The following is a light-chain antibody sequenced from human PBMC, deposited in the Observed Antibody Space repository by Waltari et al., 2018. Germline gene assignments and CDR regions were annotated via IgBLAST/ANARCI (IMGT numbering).Light chain of an antibody. Sequence: SYELTQPSSVSVSPGQTARITCSGDVLAKKYARWFQQKPGQAPVLVIYKDSERPSGIPGRFSGSSSGTTVTLTISGAQVEDEADYYCYSAAVRVFGGGTKLTVL. CDR2: KDS. CDR3: YSAAVRV. V-gene: IGLV3-27*01. J-gene: IGLJ3*02. CDR1: VLAKKY.